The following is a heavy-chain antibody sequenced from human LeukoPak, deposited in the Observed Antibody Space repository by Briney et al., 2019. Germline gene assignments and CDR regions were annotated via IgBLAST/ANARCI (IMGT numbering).Heavy chain of an antibody. CDR2: IYHSGST. CDR1: GGSISSGYY. D-gene: IGHD3-10*01. CDR3: ARVYMVRGTYDAFDI. Sequence: SETLSLTCTVSGGSISSGYYWGWIRQPPGKGLEWIGSIYHSGSTYYNPSLKSRVTISVDTSRNQFSLKLSSVTAADTAVYYCARVYMVRGTYDAFDIWGQGTMVTVSS. J-gene: IGHJ3*02. V-gene: IGHV4-38-2*02.